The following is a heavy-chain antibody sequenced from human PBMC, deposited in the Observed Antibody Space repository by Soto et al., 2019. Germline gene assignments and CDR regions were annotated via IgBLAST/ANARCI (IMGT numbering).Heavy chain of an antibody. V-gene: IGHV3-33*01. CDR2: IWYDGSNK. CDR3: ARDGCTNGVCHTFDY. Sequence: GVSLRLSCAASGFTFSSYGMHWVRQAPGKGLEWVAVIWYDGSNKYYADSVKGRFTISRDNSKNTLYLQMNSLRAEDTAVYYCARDGCTNGVCHTFDYWGQGTLVTVSS. J-gene: IGHJ4*02. CDR1: GFTFSSYG. D-gene: IGHD2-8*01.